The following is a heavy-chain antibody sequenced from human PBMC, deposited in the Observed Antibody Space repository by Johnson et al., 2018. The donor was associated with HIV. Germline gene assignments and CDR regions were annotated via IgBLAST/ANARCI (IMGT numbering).Heavy chain of an antibody. Sequence: VQLVESGGGLLQPGRSLRLSCAASGFTFDDYAMHWVRQAPGKGLAWVSAISGSGGSTYYADSVKGRFTISRDNSKNTLYLQMNSLRAEDTAVYYCAKEGRYGAFPLWFDIWGQGTMVTVSS. J-gene: IGHJ3*02. V-gene: IGHV3-23*04. CDR3: AKEGRYGAFPLWFDI. CDR2: ISGSGGST. D-gene: IGHD1-14*01. CDR1: GFTFDDYA.